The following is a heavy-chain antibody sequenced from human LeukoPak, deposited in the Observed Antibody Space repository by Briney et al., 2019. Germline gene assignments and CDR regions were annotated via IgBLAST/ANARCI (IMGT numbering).Heavy chain of an antibody. D-gene: IGHD3-16*01. Sequence: SVKVSCKASGGTFSSYAISWVRQAPGQGLEWMGRIIPIFGIANYAQKFQGRVTITADKSTSTAYMELSSLRSEDTAVYYCARAVTLGNLYYFDYWGQGTLDTVSS. CDR1: GGTFSSYA. V-gene: IGHV1-69*04. J-gene: IGHJ4*02. CDR3: ARAVTLGNLYYFDY. CDR2: IIPIFGIA.